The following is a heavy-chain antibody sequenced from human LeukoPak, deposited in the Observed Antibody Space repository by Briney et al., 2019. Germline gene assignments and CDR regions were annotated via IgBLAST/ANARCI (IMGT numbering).Heavy chain of an antibody. V-gene: IGHV3-21*01. J-gene: IGHJ4*02. Sequence: GGSLRLSCAASGFTFSSYSMNWVRQAPGKGLEWVSSISSSSSYIYYADSVKGRFTISRDNAKNSLYLQMNSLRAEDTAVHYCARGSPPSGYGYYFDYWGQGTLVTVSS. CDR1: GFTFSSYS. CDR2: ISSSSSYI. CDR3: ARGSPPSGYGYYFDY. D-gene: IGHD5-12*01.